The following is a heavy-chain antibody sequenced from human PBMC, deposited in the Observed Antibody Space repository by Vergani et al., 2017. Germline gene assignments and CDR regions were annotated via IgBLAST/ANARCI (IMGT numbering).Heavy chain of an antibody. CDR3: ARDVNGAYCGGDCYSGAGDAFDI. CDR2: IIPIFGTT. J-gene: IGHJ3*02. Sequence: QGQLAQSGAEVKKPGSSVKVSCKASGGTFSSNSISWVRQAPGQGLEWMGRIIPIFGTTSYAQKFQGRVTITADESTSTAYMELSSLRSEDTAVYYCARDVNGAYCGGDCYSGAGDAFDIWGQGTMVTVSS. D-gene: IGHD2-21*02. CDR1: GGTFSSNS. V-gene: IGHV1-69*13.